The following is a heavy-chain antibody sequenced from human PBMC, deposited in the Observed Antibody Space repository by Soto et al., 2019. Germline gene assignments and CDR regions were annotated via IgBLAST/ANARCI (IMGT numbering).Heavy chain of an antibody. CDR3: TRHSHSAIYYWAFDI. Sequence: PGESLKISCKGSGYSFTTYWIGWVRQMPGKGLEWMGIIYPDDSDTRYSPSFQGQVTISADKSINTADLQWSSLKASDTAMYYCTRHSHSAIYYWAFDIWGHGTMVTVSS. CDR2: IYPDDSDT. D-gene: IGHD1-26*01. V-gene: IGHV5-51*01. J-gene: IGHJ3*02. CDR1: GYSFTTYW.